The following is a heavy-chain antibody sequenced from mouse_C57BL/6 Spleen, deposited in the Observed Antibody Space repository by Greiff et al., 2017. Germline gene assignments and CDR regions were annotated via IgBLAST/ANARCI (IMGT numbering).Heavy chain of an antibody. J-gene: IGHJ4*01. D-gene: IGHD4-1*01. CDR3: TRRTGTLYYAMDY. Sequence: QVQLQQSGAELVRPGASVTLSCKASGYTFTDYEMHWVKQTPVHGLEWIGAIDPETGGTAYNQKFKGKAILTADKSSSTAYMELRSLTSEDSAVYYCTRRTGTLYYAMDYWGQGTSVTVSS. CDR1: GYTFTDYE. CDR2: IDPETGGT. V-gene: IGHV1-15*01.